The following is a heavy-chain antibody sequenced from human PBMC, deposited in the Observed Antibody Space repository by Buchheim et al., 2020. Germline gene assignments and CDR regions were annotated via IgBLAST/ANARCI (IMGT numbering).Heavy chain of an antibody. D-gene: IGHD4-17*01. V-gene: IGHV3-72*01. J-gene: IGHJ4*02. CDR2: SRNKAGFYTP. CDR3: TRSLPGYGNFDF. Sequence: EVILVESGGGLVQPGGSLRLSCVVSGFTFSDHYLDWVRQAPGKGLEWVARSRNKAGFYTPLYAPSVRGRFTMSRDDSKSSLYLQMSSLKTEDTAVYYCTRSLPGYGNFDFWGQGT. CDR1: GFTFSDHY.